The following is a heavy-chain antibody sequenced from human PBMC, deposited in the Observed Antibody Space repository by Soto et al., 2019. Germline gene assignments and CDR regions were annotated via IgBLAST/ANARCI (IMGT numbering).Heavy chain of an antibody. CDR3: AYQYYDSSGARKYYFDY. Sequence: SVKVSRKASGGTFTSHAISWVRQAPGQGLEWMGGIIPIFGTANYAQKFQGRVTITADESTSTAYMELSSLRSEDTAVYYCAYQYYDSSGARKYYFDYRGQGTLVIVSA. V-gene: IGHV1-69*13. D-gene: IGHD3-22*01. CDR1: GGTFTSHA. CDR2: IIPIFGTA. J-gene: IGHJ4*02.